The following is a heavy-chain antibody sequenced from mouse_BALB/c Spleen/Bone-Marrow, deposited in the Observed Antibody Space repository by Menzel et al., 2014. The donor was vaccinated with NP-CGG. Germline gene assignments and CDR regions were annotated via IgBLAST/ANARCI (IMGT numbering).Heavy chain of an antibody. CDR1: GFTFSNYW. Sequence: EVKLMESGGGLVQPGGSMKLSCVASGFTFSNYWMNWVRQSPEEGLEWVAEIRLKSNNYATHYAESVKGRFTISRDDSKSSVYLQMNNLRAEDTGIYYCIRRGRGYAMDYWGQGTSVTVSS. CDR2: IRLKSNNYAT. J-gene: IGHJ4*01. CDR3: IRRGRGYAMDY. V-gene: IGHV6-6*02.